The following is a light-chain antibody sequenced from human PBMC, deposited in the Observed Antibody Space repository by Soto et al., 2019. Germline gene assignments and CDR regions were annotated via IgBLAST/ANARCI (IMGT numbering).Light chain of an antibody. V-gene: IGLV2-18*02. CDR2: DVT. J-gene: IGLJ1*01. Sequence: QSVLTPXASVSGSPGQSGAICCQGTGIDVGSYNGVAWYQQPPGTAPKLIIYDVTNRPSGVPDRFSGSKSGNTASLTISGLQAEDEADYYCTSFTPSSTYVFGPGTKVTGL. CDR3: TSFTPSSTYV. CDR1: GIDVGSYNG.